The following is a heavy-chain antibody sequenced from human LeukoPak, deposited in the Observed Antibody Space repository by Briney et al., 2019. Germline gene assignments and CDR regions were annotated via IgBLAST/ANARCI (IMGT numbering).Heavy chain of an antibody. D-gene: IGHD2-2*01. CDR3: ARATGPAHY. CDR2: TNPSDSYT. V-gene: IGHV5-10-1*01. J-gene: IGHJ4*02. Sequence: GESLKISCKGSGYSFTSYRITWVRQMPGKGLEGMGRTNPSDSYTNYSPSFQGRVTISADKSISTAYLQWSSLKASDTAMYYCARATGPAHYWGQGTLVTVSS. CDR1: GYSFTSYR.